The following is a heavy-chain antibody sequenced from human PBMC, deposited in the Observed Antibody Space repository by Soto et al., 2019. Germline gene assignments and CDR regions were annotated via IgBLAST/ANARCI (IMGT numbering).Heavy chain of an antibody. Sequence: SETLSLTCTVSGGSISSYYWSWIRQSAGKGLEWLGRFYTTGTTNYNPSLKSRLAMSTDTSKNQLPLRLTSVTAADTGVYYCARAGNQYGVDVWGQGTTVTVPS. CDR1: GGSISSYY. D-gene: IGHD3-10*01. CDR2: FYTTGTT. CDR3: ARAGNQYGVDV. V-gene: IGHV4-4*07. J-gene: IGHJ6*02.